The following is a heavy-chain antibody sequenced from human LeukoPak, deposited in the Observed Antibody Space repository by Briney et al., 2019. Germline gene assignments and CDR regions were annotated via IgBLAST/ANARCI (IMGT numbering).Heavy chain of an antibody. D-gene: IGHD1-26*01. CDR2: IIPIFGTA. CDR1: GGTFSSYA. J-gene: IGHJ4*02. Sequence: SVKVSCKASGGTFSSYAISWVRQAPGQGLEWMGGIIPIFGTANYAQKFQGRVTITTDESTSTAYMELSSLRSEDTAVYYCARGHKVGATVFDYWGQGTLVTVSS. CDR3: ARGHKVGATVFDY. V-gene: IGHV1-69*05.